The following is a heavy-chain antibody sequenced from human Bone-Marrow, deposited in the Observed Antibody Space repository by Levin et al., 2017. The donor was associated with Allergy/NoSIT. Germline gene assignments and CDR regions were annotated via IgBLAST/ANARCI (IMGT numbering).Heavy chain of an antibody. CDR2: INPASGAV. Sequence: ASVKVSCKASGYIFTGYYIHWVRQAPGQGLEWMGWINPASGAVNYPQKFLGRVTMTRDTSISTAYMELSRVTSDDTAVYYCARADCRSTACYPLWGQGTLVTVSS. CDR1: GYIFTGYY. D-gene: IGHD2-2*01. J-gene: IGHJ4*02. CDR3: ARADCRSTACYPL. V-gene: IGHV1-2*02.